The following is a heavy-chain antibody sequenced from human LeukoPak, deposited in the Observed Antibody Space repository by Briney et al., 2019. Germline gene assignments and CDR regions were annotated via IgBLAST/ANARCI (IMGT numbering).Heavy chain of an antibody. D-gene: IGHD1-14*01. CDR2: IYYSGST. CDR1: GDSISSSSSY. Sequence: PSETLSLTCTVSGDSISSSSSYWRWIRQPPGGGLEWIGSIYYSGSTYYNTSLKTRVTISVDKSKNLFSRNLSSVPAADTSVYYCARGRRWAYYFEYWGQGTLVTVSS. J-gene: IGHJ4*02. CDR3: ARGRRWAYYFEY. V-gene: IGHV4-39*07.